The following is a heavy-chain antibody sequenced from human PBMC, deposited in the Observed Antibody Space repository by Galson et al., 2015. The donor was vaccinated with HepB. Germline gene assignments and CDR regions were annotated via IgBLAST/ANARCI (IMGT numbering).Heavy chain of an antibody. D-gene: IGHD3-3*01. Sequence: SETLSLTCTASGGSISSSSYYWGWIRQPPGKGLEWIGSIYYSGSTYYNPSLKSRVTISVDTSKNQFSLKLSSVTAADTAVYYCARDRVFGVVGGVDYWGQGTLVTVSS. CDR1: GGSISSSSYY. V-gene: IGHV4-39*07. J-gene: IGHJ4*02. CDR2: IYYSGST. CDR3: ARDRVFGVVGGVDY.